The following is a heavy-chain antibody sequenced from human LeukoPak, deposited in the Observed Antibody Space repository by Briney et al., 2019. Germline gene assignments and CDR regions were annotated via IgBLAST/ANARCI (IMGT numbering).Heavy chain of an antibody. CDR3: ARGGSPPEALGDALNI. V-gene: IGHV3-74*01. CDR2: INSDGRSI. Sequence: PGGSLTLSCAASGFTFSNYWMHCVRQAPGKGLVRVSRINSDGRSIIYADSVKGRFTISRDNAKNTLYLQMSSLRVEDTAVYYCARGGSPPEALGDALNIWGQGTMVTVPS. D-gene: IGHD1-26*01. J-gene: IGHJ3*02. CDR1: GFTFSNYW.